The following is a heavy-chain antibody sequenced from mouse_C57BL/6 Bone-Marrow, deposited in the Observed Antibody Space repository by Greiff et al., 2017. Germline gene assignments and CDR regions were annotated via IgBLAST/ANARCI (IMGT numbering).Heavy chain of an antibody. V-gene: IGHV1-82*01. D-gene: IGHD2-3*01. Sequence: QVQLQQSGPELVKPGASVKISCKASGYAFSSSWMNWVKQRPGKGLEWIGRIYPGDGDTNYNGKFEGKATLTADKSSSAAYMQLSSLTSEDSAVYFCARWLLYYFDYWGQGTTLTVSS. CDR3: ARWLLYYFDY. CDR2: IYPGDGDT. J-gene: IGHJ2*01. CDR1: GYAFSSSW.